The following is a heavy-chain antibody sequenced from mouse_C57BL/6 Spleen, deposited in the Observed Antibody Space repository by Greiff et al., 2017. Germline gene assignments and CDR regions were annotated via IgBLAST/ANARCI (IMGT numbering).Heavy chain of an antibody. D-gene: IGHD1-1*01. V-gene: IGHV1-82*01. CDR1: GYAFSSSW. CDR3: ARIVEDY. CDR2: IYPGDGDT. J-gene: IGHJ2*01. Sequence: QVQLQQSGPELVKPGASVKISCKASGYAFSSSWMNWVKQRPGKGLEWIGRIYPGDGDTNYNGKFKGKATLTADKSSSTAYMQLSSLTSEDSAVYFCARIVEDYWGQGTTLTVSS.